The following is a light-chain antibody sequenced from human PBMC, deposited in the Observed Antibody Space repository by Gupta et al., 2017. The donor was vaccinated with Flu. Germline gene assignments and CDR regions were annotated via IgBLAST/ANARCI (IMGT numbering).Light chain of an antibody. CDR2: LGS. Sequence: VTPGEPATISCRSSQSLLNSNGHNYLTWYLQRPGQSPQLLIYLGSYRASGVSDRFSGSGSATDFTLKISRVGPEDVGVYYCMQGLQPPLTFGQGTKVEIK. CDR3: MQGLQPPLT. V-gene: IGKV2-28*01. CDR1: QSLLNSNGHNY. J-gene: IGKJ1*01.